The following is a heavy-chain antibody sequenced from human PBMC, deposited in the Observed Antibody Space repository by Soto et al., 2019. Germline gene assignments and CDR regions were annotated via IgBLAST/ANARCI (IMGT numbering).Heavy chain of an antibody. CDR3: ARGGYCSGGSCNAFYYYYMDV. V-gene: IGHV4-34*01. CDR2: INHSGST. CDR1: GGSFSGYY. J-gene: IGHJ6*03. D-gene: IGHD2-15*01. Sequence: QVQLQQWGAGLLKPSETLSLTCAVYGGSFSGYYCSWIRQPPGKGMAWIGEINHSGSTNYNPSLKSRLTISVDTSKNQVSLKLSSVTAADTAVYYCARGGYCSGGSCNAFYYYYMDVWGKGTTVTVSS.